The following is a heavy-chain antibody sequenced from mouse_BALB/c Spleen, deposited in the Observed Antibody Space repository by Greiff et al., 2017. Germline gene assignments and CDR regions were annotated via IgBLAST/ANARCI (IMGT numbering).Heavy chain of an antibody. J-gene: IGHJ3*01. Sequence: EVQVVESGAELVRPGALVKLSCKASGFNIKDYYMHWVKQRPEQGLEWIGWIDPENGNTIYDPKFQGKASITADTSSNTAYLQLSSLTSEDTAVYYCARSTYDGYYAWFAYWGQGTLVTVSA. CDR1: GFNIKDYY. D-gene: IGHD2-3*01. V-gene: IGHV14-1*02. CDR3: ARSTYDGYYAWFAY. CDR2: IDPENGNT.